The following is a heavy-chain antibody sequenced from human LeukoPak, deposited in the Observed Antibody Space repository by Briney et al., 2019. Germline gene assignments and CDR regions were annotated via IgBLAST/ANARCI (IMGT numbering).Heavy chain of an antibody. CDR1: GFTFSSYA. CDR2: ISSNGGST. J-gene: IGHJ4*02. CDR3: ARGHGSGSYYNDEFDY. D-gene: IGHD3-10*01. Sequence: GGSLRLSCAASGFTFSSYAMHWVRQAPGKGLEYVSAISSNGGSTYYANSVRGRFTISRDNSKNTLYLQMGSLRAEDMAVYYCARGHGSGSYYNDEFDYWGQGTLVTVSS. V-gene: IGHV3-64*01.